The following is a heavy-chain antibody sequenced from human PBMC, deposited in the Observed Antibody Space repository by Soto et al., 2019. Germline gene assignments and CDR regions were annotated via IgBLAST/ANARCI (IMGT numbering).Heavy chain of an antibody. V-gene: IGHV6-1*01. Sequence: KQSQTLSLTCAISGDSVSSNSAAWTWIRQSPSRGLEWLGRTYYRSKWYNDYAVSVKSRITINPDTSKNQFSLQLNSVTPEDTAVYYCARDNWTVTSPVSFDYWGQGTLVTVSS. J-gene: IGHJ4*02. CDR1: GDSVSSNSAA. D-gene: IGHD4-17*01. CDR3: ARDNWTVTSPVSFDY. CDR2: TYYRSKWYN.